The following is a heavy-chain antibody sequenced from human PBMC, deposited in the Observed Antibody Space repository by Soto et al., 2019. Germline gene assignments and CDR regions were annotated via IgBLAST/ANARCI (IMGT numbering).Heavy chain of an antibody. CDR1: GYPFSTYG. D-gene: IGHD1-1*01. V-gene: IGHV1-18*01. Sequence: GQLVQSAPEVRKPGASVKVSCKASGYPFSTYGISWVRQAPGQGLEWMGWISGYNGQTNYAQKFRGRVTFTTDTSATTAYVELRSLRSDDTATYFCARDGRKELWVEGLNAMDVWGQGTTVTVSS. J-gene: IGHJ6*02. CDR3: ARDGRKELWVEGLNAMDV. CDR2: ISGYNGQT.